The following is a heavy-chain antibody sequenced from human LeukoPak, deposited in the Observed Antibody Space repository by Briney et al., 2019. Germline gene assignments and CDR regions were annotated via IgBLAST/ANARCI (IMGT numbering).Heavy chain of an antibody. V-gene: IGHV3-30*04. CDR3: ARGQKSVGRVLAGTTTYNHYYYMDV. CDR1: GFTFSSYA. D-gene: IGHD6-19*01. CDR2: ISYDGSNK. J-gene: IGHJ6*03. Sequence: GGSLRLSCAASGFTFSSYAMHWVRQAPGKGLEWVAVISYDGSNKYYADSVKGRFTISRDNSKNTLYLQMNSLRAEDTAVYYCARGQKSVGRVLAGTTTYNHYYYMDVWGKGTTVTVSS.